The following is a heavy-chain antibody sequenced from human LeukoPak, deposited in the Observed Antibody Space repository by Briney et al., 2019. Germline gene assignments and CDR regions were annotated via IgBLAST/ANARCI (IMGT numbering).Heavy chain of an antibody. V-gene: IGHV1-46*01. CDR2: INPSGGST. Sequence: ASVKVSCKASGYTFISYYMHWVRQAPGQGLEWMGIINPSGGSTSYAQKFQGRVTMTRDTSTSTVYMELSSLRSEDTAVYYCARESDIVVVPAAMAMSPRQREFDYWGQGTLVTVSS. J-gene: IGHJ4*02. CDR3: ARESDIVVVPAAMAMSPRQREFDY. D-gene: IGHD2-2*01. CDR1: GYTFISYY.